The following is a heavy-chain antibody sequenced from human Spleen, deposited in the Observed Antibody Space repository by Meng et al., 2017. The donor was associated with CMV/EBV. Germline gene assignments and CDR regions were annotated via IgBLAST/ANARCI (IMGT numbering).Heavy chain of an antibody. V-gene: IGHV1-69*10. CDR1: GGTFSSFS. Sequence: SVKVSCKASGGTFSSFSFSWMRQAPGQGLEWVGGIIPLFGIANYAQKFQGRVTITADKSTSTAYMELSSLRSEDTAVYYCARDSRYQDIVVVPAAVAFDIWGQGTMVTVSS. J-gene: IGHJ3*02. CDR2: IIPLFGIA. D-gene: IGHD2-2*01. CDR3: ARDSRYQDIVVVPAAVAFDI.